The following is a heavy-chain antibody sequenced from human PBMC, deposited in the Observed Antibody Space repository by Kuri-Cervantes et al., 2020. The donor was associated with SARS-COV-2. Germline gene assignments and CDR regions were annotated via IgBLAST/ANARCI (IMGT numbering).Heavy chain of an antibody. J-gene: IGHJ3*02. Sequence: GSLRLSCTVSGYSISSGYYWGWIRQPPGKGLEWIGSFYHSGSTYYNPSLKSRVTISVDTSKNQFSLKLSSVTAADTAVYYCARRACSSTSCYRALRAFDIWGQGTMVTVSS. CDR3: ARRACSSTSCYRALRAFDI. D-gene: IGHD2-2*01. CDR1: GYSISSGYY. V-gene: IGHV4-38-2*02. CDR2: FYHSGST.